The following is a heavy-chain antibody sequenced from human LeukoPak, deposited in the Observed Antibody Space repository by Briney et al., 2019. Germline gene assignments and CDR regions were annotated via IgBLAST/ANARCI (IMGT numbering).Heavy chain of an antibody. CDR1: GFTVSSNY. CDR2: IYSGGDT. J-gene: IGHJ6*03. Sequence: PGGSLRLSCTASGFTVSSNYMSWVRQAPGKGLEWVSVIYSGGDTRYAASVKGRFTISRDNSKNTLYLQMNSLRAEDTAVYYCAKERYSSSWPYYYYYMDVWGKGTTVTVSS. D-gene: IGHD6-13*01. CDR3: AKERYSSSWPYYYYYMDV. V-gene: IGHV3-66*01.